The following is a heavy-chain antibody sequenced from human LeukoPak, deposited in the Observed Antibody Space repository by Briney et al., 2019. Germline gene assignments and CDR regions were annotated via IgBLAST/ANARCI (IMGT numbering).Heavy chain of an antibody. V-gene: IGHV3-48*04. CDR3: ARETPSAFNI. J-gene: IGHJ3*02. D-gene: IGHD2-15*01. Sequence: GGSLRLSCAASGLTFSTYSLNWVRQAPGKGLEWVSYISSSASSRYYADSVQGRFTISRDNAKNSLYLQMSSLRVEDMAIYYCARETPSAFNIWGQGTMVTVSS. CDR1: GLTFSTYS. CDR2: ISSSASSR.